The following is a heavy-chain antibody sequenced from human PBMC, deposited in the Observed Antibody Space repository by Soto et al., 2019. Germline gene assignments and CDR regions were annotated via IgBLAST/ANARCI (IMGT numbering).Heavy chain of an antibody. V-gene: IGHV3-30-3*01. CDR1: GFTVSSYA. CDR2: ISYDGSNK. J-gene: IGHJ4*02. Sequence: QVQLVESGGGVVQPGRSLRLSCAASGFTVSSYAMHWVRQAPGKGLEWVAVISYDGSNKYYADSVKGRFTISRDNSKNTLYLQMNSLRAEDTAVYYCARRGATGPFDYWGQGTLVTVSS. CDR3: ARRGATGPFDY. D-gene: IGHD1-1*01.